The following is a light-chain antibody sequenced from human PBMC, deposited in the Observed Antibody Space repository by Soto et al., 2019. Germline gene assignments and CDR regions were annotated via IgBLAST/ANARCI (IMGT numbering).Light chain of an antibody. Sequence: QSALTQPASVSGSPGQSITISCTGTSSEVGDYNYVSWYQQHPGKAPKLMIYEVRNRPSGVSNRFSGSKSDNTASLTISGLQAEDEADYYCAAWDDSLYGVVFGGGTKLTVL. CDR3: AAWDDSLYGVV. CDR1: SSEVGDYNY. J-gene: IGLJ2*01. V-gene: IGLV2-14*01. CDR2: EVR.